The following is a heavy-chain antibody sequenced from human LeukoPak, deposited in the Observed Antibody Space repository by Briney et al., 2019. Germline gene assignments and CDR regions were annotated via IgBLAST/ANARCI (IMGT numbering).Heavy chain of an antibody. CDR3: ARARVGATRPFDY. CDR2: IYYSGST. J-gene: IGHJ4*02. Sequence: SETLSLTSTVYGGPISSYYWSWIRQPPGKGLEWFGYIYYSGSTNYNTSLKNRVTISVDTSKNQFSLKLSSVTAADTAVYYCARARVGATRPFDYWGQGTLVTV. D-gene: IGHD1-26*01. V-gene: IGHV4-59*01. CDR1: GGPISSYY.